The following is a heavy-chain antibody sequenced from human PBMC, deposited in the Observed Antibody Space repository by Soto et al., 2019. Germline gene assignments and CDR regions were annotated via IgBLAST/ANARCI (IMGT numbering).Heavy chain of an antibody. J-gene: IGHJ6*02. D-gene: IGHD1-26*01. V-gene: IGHV1-8*01. CDR2: MNPNSGNT. CDR1: GYTFTSYD. Sequence: WASVKVSCKASGYTFTSYDINWVRQATGQGLEWMGWMNPNSGNTGYAQKFQGRVTMTRNTSISTAYMELSSLRSEDTAVYYCARGMGGSYYNYYYYGMDVWGQGTTVTVSS. CDR3: ARGMGGSYYNYYYYGMDV.